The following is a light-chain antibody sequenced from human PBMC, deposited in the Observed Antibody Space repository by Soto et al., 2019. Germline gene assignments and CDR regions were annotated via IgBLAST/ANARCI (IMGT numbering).Light chain of an antibody. V-gene: IGKV3-15*01. J-gene: IGKJ4*01. CDR2: VAS. Sequence: EIVMTQSPATLSVSPGERATLSCRASQSVSSNLAWYQVKPGQAPRLLIYVASTRATGVPARFSGSGSATEFTLTISSLQSEDFAVYSCQQYRDWPLTFGGGTKVDLK. CDR1: QSVSSN. CDR3: QQYRDWPLT.